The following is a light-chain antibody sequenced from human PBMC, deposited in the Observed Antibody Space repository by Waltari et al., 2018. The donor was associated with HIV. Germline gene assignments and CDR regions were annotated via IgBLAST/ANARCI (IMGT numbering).Light chain of an antibody. CDR1: QSVSTN. Sequence: EILMTQSPATLSVSPAERVTLSCRASQSVSTNLAWYQQNPSQAPRLLIYGASFTATDIPARFSASGSGTEFTLTINSLQSEDFAVYYCQHYSNWPPWTFGQGTRVEFK. J-gene: IGKJ1*01. V-gene: IGKV3-15*01. CDR3: QHYSNWPPWT. CDR2: GAS.